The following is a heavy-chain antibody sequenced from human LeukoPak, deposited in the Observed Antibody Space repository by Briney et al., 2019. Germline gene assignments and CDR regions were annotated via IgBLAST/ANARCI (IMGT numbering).Heavy chain of an antibody. CDR3: ARHVKDGYNFIDY. D-gene: IGHD5-24*01. CDR2: IYYSGST. Sequence: PSETLSLTCAVSGGPISRYYWSWIRQPPGKGLEWIGYIYYSGSTNSNPSLKSRVTISVDTSKNQFSLKLSSVAAADTAVYYCARHVKDGYNFIDYCGQGTLVTVSS. CDR1: GGPISRYY. J-gene: IGHJ4*02. V-gene: IGHV4-59*08.